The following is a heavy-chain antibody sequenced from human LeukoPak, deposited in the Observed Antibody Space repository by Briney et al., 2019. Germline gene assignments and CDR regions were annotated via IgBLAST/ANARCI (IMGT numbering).Heavy chain of an antibody. CDR2: ISYDGSNK. D-gene: IGHD6-13*01. Sequence: GGSLRLSCAASGFTFSSSAFHWVRQAPGKGLEWVAVISYDGSNKYYADSVKGRLTISRDNSKNTLFLQMNSLRAEDTAVYYCAKDESSSWYSTFDYWGQGTLVTVSS. CDR3: AKDESSSWYSTFDY. V-gene: IGHV3-30-3*01. J-gene: IGHJ4*02. CDR1: GFTFSSSA.